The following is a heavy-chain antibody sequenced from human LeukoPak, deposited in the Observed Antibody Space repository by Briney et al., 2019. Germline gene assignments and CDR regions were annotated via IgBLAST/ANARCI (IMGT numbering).Heavy chain of an antibody. V-gene: IGHV1-46*01. CDR3: RCVGAVAGTVFDY. Sequence: ASVKVSCKAAGYTFTSYYMHWVRQAPGQGLEWMGIINPSGGSTSYAQKFQGRVTMTRDTSTSTVYMELSSLRSEDTAVYYCRCVGAVAGTVFDYWGQGTLVTVSS. D-gene: IGHD6-19*01. J-gene: IGHJ4*02. CDR1: GYTFTSYY. CDR2: INPSGGST.